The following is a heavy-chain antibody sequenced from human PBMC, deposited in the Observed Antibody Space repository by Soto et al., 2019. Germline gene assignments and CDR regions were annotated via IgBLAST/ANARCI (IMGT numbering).Heavy chain of an antibody. CDR3: ARGFTMIVVARNPDAFDI. V-gene: IGHV4-30-4*01. CDR1: GVSISSGDYY. J-gene: IGHJ3*02. CDR2: IYYSGST. D-gene: IGHD3-22*01. Sequence: PSETLSLTCTVSGVSISSGDYYWSWIRQPPGKGLEWIGYIYYSGSTYYNPSLKSRVTISVDTSKNQFSLKLSSVTAADTAVYYCARGFTMIVVARNPDAFDIWGQGTMGTVSS.